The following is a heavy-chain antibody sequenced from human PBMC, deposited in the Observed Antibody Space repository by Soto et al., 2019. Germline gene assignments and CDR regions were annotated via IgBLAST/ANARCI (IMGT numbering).Heavy chain of an antibody. J-gene: IGHJ6*02. V-gene: IGHV4-34*01. D-gene: IGHD2-8*01. CDR1: GGSFSGYY. CDR2: INHSGST. Sequence: SETLSLTCAVYGGSFSGYYWSWIRQPPGKGLEWIGEINHSGSTNYNPSLKSRVTISVDTSKNQFSLKLGSVTAADTAVYYCARGPVYYYYYYGMDVWGQGTTVT. CDR3: ARGPVYYYYYYGMDV.